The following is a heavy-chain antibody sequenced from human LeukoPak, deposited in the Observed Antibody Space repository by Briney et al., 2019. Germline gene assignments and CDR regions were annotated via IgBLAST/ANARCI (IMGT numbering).Heavy chain of an antibody. CDR2: ISYDGSNK. Sequence: GGSLRLSCAASGFTFSSYAMHWVRQAPGKGLEWVAVISYDGSNKYYADSVKGRFTISRDNSKNTLYLQMNSLRAEDTAVYYCARDARGYDYVWGSYNWFDPWGQGTLVTVSS. V-gene: IGHV3-30*04. CDR3: ARDARGYDYVWGSYNWFDP. J-gene: IGHJ5*02. D-gene: IGHD3-16*01. CDR1: GFTFSSYA.